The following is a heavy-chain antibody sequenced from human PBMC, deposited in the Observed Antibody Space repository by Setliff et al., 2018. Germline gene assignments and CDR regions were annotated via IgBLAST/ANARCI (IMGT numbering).Heavy chain of an antibody. J-gene: IGHJ6*03. CDR1: GYTFINYD. CDR2: MNPNSGNT. CDR3: ARGLIAYASWSPNKHTYYYYMDV. V-gene: IGHV1-8*01. D-gene: IGHD2-2*01. Sequence: ASVKVSCKASGYTFINYDINWVRQATGQGLEWMGWMNPNSGNTGYAQKFQGRVTMTRNTSTSTVFMELTSLKSQDTAIYYCARGLIAYASWSPNKHTYYYYMDVWGKGTTVTVSS.